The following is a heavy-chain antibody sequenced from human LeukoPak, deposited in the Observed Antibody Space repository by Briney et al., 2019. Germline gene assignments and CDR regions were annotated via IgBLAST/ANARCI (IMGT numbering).Heavy chain of an antibody. CDR1: GGSFSGYY. CDR3: AEGAAAGS. V-gene: IGHV4-34*01. D-gene: IGHD6-13*01. CDR2: INHSGST. J-gene: IGHJ4*02. Sequence: SGTLSLTCAVYGGSFSGYYWSWIRQPPGKGREWIGEINHSGSTNYNPSLKSRVTISVDTSKNQFSLKLSSVTAADTAVYYCAEGAAAGSWGPGTLVTVSS.